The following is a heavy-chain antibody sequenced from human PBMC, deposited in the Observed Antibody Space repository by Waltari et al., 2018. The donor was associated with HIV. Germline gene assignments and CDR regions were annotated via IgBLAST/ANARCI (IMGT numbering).Heavy chain of an antibody. CDR2: IYYSGST. J-gene: IGHJ3*02. CDR1: GGSISSSSYY. CDR3: ARPHCSGGSCYSFVAFDI. D-gene: IGHD2-15*01. Sequence: QLQLQESGPGLVKPSETLSLTCTVSGGSISSSSYYWGWIRQPPGKGLEWLGSIYYSGSTYYNPALKSRVTISVDTSKNQFSLKLSSVTAADTAVYYCARPHCSGGSCYSFVAFDIWGQGTMVTVSS. V-gene: IGHV4-39*01.